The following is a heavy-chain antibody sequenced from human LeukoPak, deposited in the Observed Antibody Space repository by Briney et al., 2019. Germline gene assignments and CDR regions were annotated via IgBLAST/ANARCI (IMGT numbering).Heavy chain of an antibody. D-gene: IGHD3-10*01. V-gene: IGHV1-2*06. CDR1: EYTFTGYY. Sequence: ASVKVSCKASEYTFTGYYMHWVRQAPGQGLEGMGRINPNSGGTNYAQKFQGRVTMTRDTSISTAYMELSRLRSDDTAVYYCARVYGSGSLDYWGQGTLVTVSS. CDR2: INPNSGGT. J-gene: IGHJ4*02. CDR3: ARVYGSGSLDY.